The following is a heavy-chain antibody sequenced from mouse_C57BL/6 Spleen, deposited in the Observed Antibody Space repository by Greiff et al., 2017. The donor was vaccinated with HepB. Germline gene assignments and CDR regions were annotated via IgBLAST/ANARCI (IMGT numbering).Heavy chain of an antibody. CDR3: ARTPYDYPYYYAMDY. D-gene: IGHD2-4*01. CDR2: ISSGSSTI. Sequence: EVQGVESGGGLVKPGGSLKLSCAASGFTFSDYGMHWVRQAPEKGLEWVAYISSGSSTIYYADTVKGRFTISRDNAKNTLFLQMTSLRSEDTAMYYCARTPYDYPYYYAMDYWGQGTSVTVSS. V-gene: IGHV5-17*01. CDR1: GFTFSDYG. J-gene: IGHJ4*01.